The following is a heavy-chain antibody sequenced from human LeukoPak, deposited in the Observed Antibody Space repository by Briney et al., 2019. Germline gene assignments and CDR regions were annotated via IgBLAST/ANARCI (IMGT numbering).Heavy chain of an antibody. Sequence: SETLSLTCAAYGGSFSGYYWSWIRQPPGKGLEWIGEINHSGSTNYNPSLKSRVTISVDTSKNQFSLKLSSVTAADTAVYYCARGNSDSSGYYGGYYYYGMDVWGQGTTVTVSS. CDR1: GGSFSGYY. CDR3: ARGNSDSSGYYGGYYYYGMDV. D-gene: IGHD3-22*01. J-gene: IGHJ6*02. CDR2: INHSGST. V-gene: IGHV4-34*01.